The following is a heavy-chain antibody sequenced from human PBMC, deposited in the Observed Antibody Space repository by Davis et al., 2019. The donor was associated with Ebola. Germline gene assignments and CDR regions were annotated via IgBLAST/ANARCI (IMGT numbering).Heavy chain of an antibody. CDR2: ISSSSSYI. Sequence: GESLKISCAASGFTFSSYSMNWVRQAPGKGLEWVSSISSSSSYIYYADSVKGRFTISRDNAKNSLYLQMNSLRAEDTAVYYVARAHYYYGSGSYYQGYYYYGMDVWGQGTTVTVSS. J-gene: IGHJ6*02. V-gene: IGHV3-21*01. CDR1: GFTFSSYS. D-gene: IGHD3-10*01. CDR3: ARAHYYYGSGSYYQGYYYYGMDV.